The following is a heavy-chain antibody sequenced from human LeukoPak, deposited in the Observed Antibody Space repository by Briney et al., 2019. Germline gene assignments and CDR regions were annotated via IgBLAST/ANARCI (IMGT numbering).Heavy chain of an antibody. CDR3: ARVYSSGWSLPFEY. D-gene: IGHD6-19*01. Sequence: GGSLRLSCAASGFTFSSYAMHWVRQAPCKGLEWVAVISYDGSNKYYADSVKGRFTISRDNSKNTLYLQMNSLRAEDTAIYYCARVYSSGWSLPFEYWGQGTLVTVSS. CDR2: ISYDGSNK. V-gene: IGHV3-30-3*01. CDR1: GFTFSSYA. J-gene: IGHJ4*02.